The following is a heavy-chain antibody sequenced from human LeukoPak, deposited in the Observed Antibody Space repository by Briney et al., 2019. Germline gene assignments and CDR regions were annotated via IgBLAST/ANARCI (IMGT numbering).Heavy chain of an antibody. D-gene: IGHD6-19*01. CDR2: ISSSGSTI. V-gene: IGHV3-48*03. CDR3: ARGVRQWLLTYYFDY. CDR1: GFTFSSYE. J-gene: IGHJ4*02. Sequence: GGSLRPSCAASGFTFSSYEMNWVRQAPGKGLEWVSYISSSGSTIYYADSVKGRFTISRDNAKNSLYLQMNSLRAEDTAVYYCARGVRQWLLTYYFDYWGQGTLVTVSS.